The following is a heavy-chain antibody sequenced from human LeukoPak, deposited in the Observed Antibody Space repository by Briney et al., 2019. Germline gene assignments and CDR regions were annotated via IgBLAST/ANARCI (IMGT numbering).Heavy chain of an antibody. V-gene: IGHV4-39*07. CDR2: IYYSGST. Sequence: SETLSLTCTVSGGSISSSSYYWGWIRQPPGKGLEWIGSIYYSGSTYYTPSLKSRVTISLDAFNNHFSLTLSSVTAADTAVYYCARYHSRSHEGWIDPWGQGALVTVSS. CDR1: GGSISSSSYY. CDR3: ARYHSRSHEGWIDP. D-gene: IGHD3-10*01. J-gene: IGHJ5*02.